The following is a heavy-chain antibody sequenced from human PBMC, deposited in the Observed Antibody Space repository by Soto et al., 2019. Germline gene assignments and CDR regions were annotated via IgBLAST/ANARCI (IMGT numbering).Heavy chain of an antibody. CDR3: ARGVATIHDWYLDL. Sequence: EVQLVESGGGLVKPGGSLRLSCAASGFTFSSYSMNWVRQAPGKGLEWVSCISSGSTHIYYADSVKGRFTISRDDAKNSLYLHMNSLRVEDTAAYYCARGVATIHDWYLDLWGRGTLVTVSS. CDR2: ISSGSTHI. CDR1: GFTFSSYS. J-gene: IGHJ2*01. D-gene: IGHD5-12*01. V-gene: IGHV3-21*01.